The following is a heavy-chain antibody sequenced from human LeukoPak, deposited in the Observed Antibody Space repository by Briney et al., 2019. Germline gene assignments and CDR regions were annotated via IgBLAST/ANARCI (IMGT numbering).Heavy chain of an antibody. CDR1: GYTLTELS. CDR2: FDPEDGET. V-gene: IGHV1-24*01. D-gene: IGHD3-3*01. J-gene: IGHJ6*03. Sequence: GASVKVSCKVSGYTLTELSMHWVRQAPGKGLEWMGGFDPEDGETIYAQKFQGRVTMTEDTSTDTAYMELSSLRSEDTAVYYCATAVLEWPPDGKYYMDVWGKGTTVTVSS. CDR3: ATAVLEWPPDGKYYMDV.